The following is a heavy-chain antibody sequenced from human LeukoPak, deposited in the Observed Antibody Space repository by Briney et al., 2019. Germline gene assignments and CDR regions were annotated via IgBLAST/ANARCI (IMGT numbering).Heavy chain of an antibody. J-gene: IGHJ4*02. Sequence: GGSLRLSCAASRFTFSTYSMNWVRQAPGKGLEWVAFIRYDGTNKYYADSVKGRFTISRDNSKNTLYLQMNSLRADDTAVYYCAKIPSAVPGRGFDYWGQGTLVTVSS. CDR2: IRYDGTNK. D-gene: IGHD6-19*01. CDR1: RFTFSTYS. V-gene: IGHV3-30*02. CDR3: AKIPSAVPGRGFDY.